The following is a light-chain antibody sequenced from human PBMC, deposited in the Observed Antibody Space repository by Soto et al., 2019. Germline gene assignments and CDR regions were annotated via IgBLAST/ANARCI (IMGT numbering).Light chain of an antibody. V-gene: IGKV3-15*01. CDR1: QSVSSN. J-gene: IGKJ5*01. Sequence: EVVLAQSPATLSVSPGERATLSCRASQSVSSNLAWYQQKPGQAPRLLIYAASTRAAGIPARFSASGSGTEFTLTISSLQSEDFAVYYCQQFNNWPITFGQGTRLEIK. CDR2: AAS. CDR3: QQFNNWPIT.